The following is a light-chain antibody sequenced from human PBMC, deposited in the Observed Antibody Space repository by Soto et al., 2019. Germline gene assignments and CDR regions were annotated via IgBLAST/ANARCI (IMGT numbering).Light chain of an antibody. CDR2: GAS. Sequence: EIVMTQSPATLSMSPGERATLSCRASQSVNSKLAWYQKKPGQAPRLLIYGASTRATGIPARFSGSGSGTEFTLTISSLQSEDFALYYCQQYDNWPPEYTFGQGTKLEIK. V-gene: IGKV3-15*01. CDR3: QQYDNWPPEYT. J-gene: IGKJ2*01. CDR1: QSVNSK.